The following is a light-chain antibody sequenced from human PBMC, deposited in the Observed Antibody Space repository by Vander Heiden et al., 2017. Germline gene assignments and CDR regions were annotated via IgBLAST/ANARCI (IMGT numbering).Light chain of an antibody. Sequence: QSVLTRPPSASGTPGQRVTISCSGSSPNIGSNTVNWYQQLPGTAPKLLIYSNNQRPSGVPDRFSGSKSGTSASLAISGLQSEDEADYYCAAWDDSLNGWVFGGGTKLTVL. J-gene: IGLJ3*02. V-gene: IGLV1-44*01. CDR3: AAWDDSLNGWV. CDR2: SNN. CDR1: SPNIGSNT.